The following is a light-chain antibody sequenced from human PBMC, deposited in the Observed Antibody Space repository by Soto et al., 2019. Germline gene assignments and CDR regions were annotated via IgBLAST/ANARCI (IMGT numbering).Light chain of an antibody. CDR3: LQHGSYPLT. CDR2: SAS. V-gene: IGKV1-17*03. CDR1: QAIDSW. J-gene: IGKJ5*01. Sequence: IHMTQSPSSVSASVCDRVTITCRASQAIDSWLAWFQQKPGKVPERLIYSASSLQSGVPSRFSGSGSGTEFTLTISSLQPEDFATYYCLQHGSYPLTFGGGTRLEIK.